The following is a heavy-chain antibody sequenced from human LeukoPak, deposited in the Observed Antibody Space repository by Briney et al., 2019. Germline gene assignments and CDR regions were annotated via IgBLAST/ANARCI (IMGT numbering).Heavy chain of an antibody. J-gene: IGHJ4*02. V-gene: IGHV3-30*18. D-gene: IGHD4-11*01. CDR3: VKDRGGYSNFYYFDY. CDR2: ISYDGSNK. Sequence: GRCLRLSCAASGFTFSSYGMHWVPQAPGGGLEWVSDISYDGSNKYYADSVKGRFTIFRDHSKNTLYLQMSCLKREASALYYCVKDRGGYSNFYYFDYWGQGTLVTVFS. CDR1: GFTFSSYG.